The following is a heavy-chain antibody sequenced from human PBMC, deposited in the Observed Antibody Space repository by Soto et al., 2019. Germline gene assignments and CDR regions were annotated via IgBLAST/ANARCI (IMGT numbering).Heavy chain of an antibody. CDR1: GGSISSSSYY. CDR2: IYYSGST. D-gene: IGHD6-13*01. J-gene: IGHJ4*02. Sequence: QLQLQESGPGLVKPSETLSLTCTVSGGSISSSSYYWSWIRQPPGKGLEWIGSIYYSGSTYYNPSLKSRVTISVDTSKNQFSLKLSAVTAADTAVYYCARQGSWYAPTDFDYWGQGTLVTVSS. CDR3: ARQGSWYAPTDFDY. V-gene: IGHV4-39*01.